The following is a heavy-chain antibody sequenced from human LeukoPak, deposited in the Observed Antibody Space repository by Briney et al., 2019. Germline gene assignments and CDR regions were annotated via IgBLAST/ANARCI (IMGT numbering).Heavy chain of an antibody. D-gene: IGHD5-24*01. CDR2: ISSSSSYI. J-gene: IGHJ4*02. V-gene: IGHV3-21*04. CDR3: AKDLFLMATTTPRD. Sequence: AGGSLRLSCAASGFTFSSYSMNWVRQAPGKGLEWVSSISSSSSYIYYADSVKGRFTISRDNSKNSLYLQMNSLRTEDTALYYCAKDLFLMATTTPRDWGQGTLVTVSS. CDR1: GFTFSSYS.